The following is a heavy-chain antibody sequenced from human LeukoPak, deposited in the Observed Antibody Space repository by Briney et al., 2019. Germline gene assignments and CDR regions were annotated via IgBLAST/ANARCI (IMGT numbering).Heavy chain of an antibody. D-gene: IGHD3-3*01. CDR1: GFTVSSND. CDR2: ISGSGGST. V-gene: IGHV3-23*01. CDR3: AKRQYYDFWSGSIGMDV. Sequence: GGSLRLSCAASGFTVSSNDMSWVRQAPGKGLEWVSAISGSGGSTYYADSVKGRFTISRDNSKNTLYLQMNSLRAEDTAVYYCAKRQYYDFWSGSIGMDVWGQGTTVTVSS. J-gene: IGHJ6*02.